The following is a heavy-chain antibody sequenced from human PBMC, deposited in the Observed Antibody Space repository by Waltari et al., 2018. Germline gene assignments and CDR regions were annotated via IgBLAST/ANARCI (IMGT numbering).Heavy chain of an antibody. CDR1: GFTFSSYS. J-gene: IGHJ4*02. CDR3: AHHPGFDY. V-gene: IGHV3-30*02. CDR2: IRYDGSNK. Sequence: VQLVESGGGLVKPGGSLRLSCAASGFTFSSYSMNWVRQAPGKGLEWVAFIRYDGSNKYYADSVKGRFTISRDNSKNTLYLQMNSLRAEDTAVYYCAHHPGFDYWGQGTLVTVSS.